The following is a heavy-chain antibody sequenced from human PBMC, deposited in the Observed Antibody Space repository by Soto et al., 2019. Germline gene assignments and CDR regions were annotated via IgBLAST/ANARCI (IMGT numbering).Heavy chain of an antibody. D-gene: IGHD6-19*01. CDR3: ARSEQYQVFAFDI. CDR2: IIGSGGST. Sequence: GGSLRLSCAASGFTFNSYAMSWVRQAPGKGLEWVSTIIGSGGSTYYADSVKGRFSVSRDNSKNTLYLQMNSLRPEDTAVYYCARSEQYQVFAFDIWGQGTMVTVSS. V-gene: IGHV3-23*01. J-gene: IGHJ3*02. CDR1: GFTFNSYA.